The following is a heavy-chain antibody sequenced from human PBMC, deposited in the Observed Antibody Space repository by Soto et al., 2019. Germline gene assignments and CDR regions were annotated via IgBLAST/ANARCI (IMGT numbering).Heavy chain of an antibody. Sequence: SETLSLTCTVSGGSISSYYWSWIRQPPGKGLEWIGYIYYSGSTSYSPSLKSRVTISVDTSKNQFSLKLSSVTAADTAVYYCAREDIVVVPAAMPGAFDIWGQGTMVTVSS. CDR2: IYYSGST. V-gene: IGHV4-59*12. CDR1: GGSISSYY. D-gene: IGHD2-2*01. J-gene: IGHJ3*02. CDR3: AREDIVVVPAAMPGAFDI.